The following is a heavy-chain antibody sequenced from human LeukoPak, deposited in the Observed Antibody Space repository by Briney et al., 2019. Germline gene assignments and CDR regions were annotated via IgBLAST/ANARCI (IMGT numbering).Heavy chain of an antibody. J-gene: IGHJ4*02. CDR1: GSRFNSYW. CDR2: IYPGDSDA. Sequence: GASLQISCKGSGSRFNSYWIGWVRQLPGKGLKWMGIIYPGDSDARYSPSFQGQVTISADKSISTAYLQWSSLKASDTAMYYCARRRDLYSGSYYPFDYWGQGTLVTVSS. D-gene: IGHD1-26*01. CDR3: ARRRDLYSGSYYPFDY. V-gene: IGHV5-51*01.